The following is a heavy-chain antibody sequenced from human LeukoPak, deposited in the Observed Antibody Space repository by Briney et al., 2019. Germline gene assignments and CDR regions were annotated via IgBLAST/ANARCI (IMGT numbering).Heavy chain of an antibody. Sequence: SQTPSLTCTVSGGSISSDGYYWSWIRQPPGKGPEWIGHIQHTGGTHYNSSLKSRVTISADRSKNQFSLKLSSVTAADTAVYYCARRRVVPAATVYFQHWGQGTLVTVSS. J-gene: IGHJ1*01. CDR2: IQHTGGT. CDR1: GGSISSDGYY. D-gene: IGHD2-2*01. V-gene: IGHV4-30-2*01. CDR3: ARRRVVPAATVYFQH.